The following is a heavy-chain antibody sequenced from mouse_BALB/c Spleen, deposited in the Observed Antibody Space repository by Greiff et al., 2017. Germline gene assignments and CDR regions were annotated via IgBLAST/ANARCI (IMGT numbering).Heavy chain of an antibody. J-gene: IGHJ2*01. V-gene: IGHV5-12-2*01. CDR3: ARHGYFDY. CDR2: ISNGGGST. CDR1: GFTFSSYT. Sequence: EVNVVESGGGLVQPGGSLKLSCAASGFTFSSYTMSWVRQTPEKRLEWVAYISNGGGSTYYPDTVKGRFTISRDNAKNTLYLQMSSLKSEDTAMYYCARHGYFDYWGQGTTLTVSS.